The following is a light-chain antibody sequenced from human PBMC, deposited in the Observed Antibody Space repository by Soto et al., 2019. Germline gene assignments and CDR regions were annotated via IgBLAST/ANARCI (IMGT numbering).Light chain of an antibody. J-gene: IGLJ1*01. CDR3: SSYASYISSYV. Sequence: QSVLTQPDSGTGFPGQSITISCTGTAGDVGRYNLVSWYQQRPGKAPKLLIYEATKRPLGLSNRFSGSRSGNTASLTISGLQAEDEADYYCSSYASYISSYVFGPGTKITVL. CDR2: EAT. V-gene: IGLV2-23*01. CDR1: AGDVGRYNL.